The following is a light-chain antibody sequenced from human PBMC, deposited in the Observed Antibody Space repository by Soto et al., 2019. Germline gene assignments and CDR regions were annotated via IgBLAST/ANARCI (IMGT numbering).Light chain of an antibody. CDR3: QEYNNWSPLT. CDR1: QSVNNT. CDR2: GAS. V-gene: IGKV3-15*01. J-gene: IGKJ4*01. Sequence: EIVMTQSPATLSVSPGERATLSCRASQSVNNTLSWYQQKLGQAPSLLIYGASTRGTGIPARFSGSGSAIEFTVNIISLQSEDFVIYYCQEYNNWSPLTFGEGTTVEIK.